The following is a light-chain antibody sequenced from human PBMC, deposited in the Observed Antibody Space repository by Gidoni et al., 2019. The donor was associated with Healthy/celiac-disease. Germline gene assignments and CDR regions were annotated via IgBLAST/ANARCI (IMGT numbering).Light chain of an antibody. J-gene: IGKJ1*01. V-gene: IGKV3-15*01. CDR1: QSVSSN. Sequence: EIVMPHSPATLSVSPGERAPLSCRASQSVSSNLAWYQQKPGQAPRLLIYGASTRATGIPARFSGSGSGTEFTLTISSLQSEDFAVYYCQQYNNWPRTFGQGTKVEIK. CDR3: QQYNNWPRT. CDR2: GAS.